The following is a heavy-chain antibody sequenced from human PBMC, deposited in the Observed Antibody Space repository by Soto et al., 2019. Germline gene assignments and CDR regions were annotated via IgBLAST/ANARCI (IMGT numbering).Heavy chain of an antibody. CDR3: ARGRDLGYNYGFGRYWFDL. CDR1: GGTFSSYA. CDR2: IIPILGTA. Sequence: ASVKVSCKASGGTFSSYAISWVRQAPGQGLEWMGGIIPILGTAKYAQKSQGRVTITADESTATAYLELSSLRSEDTALYYCARGRDLGYNYGFGRYWFDLWGQGTLVTVSS. J-gene: IGHJ5*02. V-gene: IGHV1-69*13. D-gene: IGHD5-18*01.